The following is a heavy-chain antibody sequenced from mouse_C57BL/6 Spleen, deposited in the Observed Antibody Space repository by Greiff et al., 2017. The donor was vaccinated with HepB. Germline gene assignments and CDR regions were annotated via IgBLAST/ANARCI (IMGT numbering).Heavy chain of an antibody. J-gene: IGHJ2*01. Sequence: VQLQQSGAELVKPGASVKISCKASGYAFSSYWMNWVKQRPGKGLEWIGQIYPGDGDTNYNGKFKGKATLTADKSSSTAYMQLSSLTSEDSAVYFCARGGYSYYFDYWGQGTTLTVSS. CDR3: ARGGYSYYFDY. V-gene: IGHV1-80*01. CDR1: GYAFSSYW. CDR2: IYPGDGDT. D-gene: IGHD2-3*01.